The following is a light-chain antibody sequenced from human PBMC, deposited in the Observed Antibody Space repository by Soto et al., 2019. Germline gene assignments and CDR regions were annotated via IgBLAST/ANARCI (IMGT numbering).Light chain of an antibody. Sequence: EIVLTQSPATLSLSPGERATLSCRASQSVSRYLAWYQQKPGQAPRLLIYDASNRATGIPARFSGSGSGTDFTLTISSLEPEDFAVYYCQQRSNWPPTFGGRTKVEIK. CDR3: QQRSNWPPT. J-gene: IGKJ4*01. CDR1: QSVSRY. V-gene: IGKV3-11*01. CDR2: DAS.